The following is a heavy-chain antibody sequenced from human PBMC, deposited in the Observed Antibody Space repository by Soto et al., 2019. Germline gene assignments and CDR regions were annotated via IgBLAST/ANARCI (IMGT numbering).Heavy chain of an antibody. J-gene: IGHJ4*02. CDR2: MYYSGST. D-gene: IGHD1-20*01. CDR3: ARHGERTIRSLNWFFN. CDR1: GGSISSSNYF. V-gene: IGHV4-39*01. Sequence: PSETLSLTCTFSGGSISSSNYFLGWIRQPPGKGLEWIGSMYYSGSTYYNPSLKSRVTISVDTSKNQFSLKLSSVTAADTAMYYCARHGERTIRSLNWFFNWGRGTLVTVSS.